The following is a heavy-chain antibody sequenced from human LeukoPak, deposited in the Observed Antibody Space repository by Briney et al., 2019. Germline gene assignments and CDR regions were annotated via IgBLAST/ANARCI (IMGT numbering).Heavy chain of an antibody. CDR2: INHSGRT. D-gene: IGHD3-22*01. Sequence: PSETLSLTCDVSGYSINFGHLWGWIRQPPGKGLEWIASINHSGRTYYTPSLKGRVTISVDTLKNQFSLKVTSVTAEDTAMYFCARESSAVAHTMMRDWLDPWGQGTLVTVSS. CDR1: GYSINFGHL. CDR3: ARESSAVAHTMMRDWLDP. V-gene: IGHV4-38-2*02. J-gene: IGHJ5*02.